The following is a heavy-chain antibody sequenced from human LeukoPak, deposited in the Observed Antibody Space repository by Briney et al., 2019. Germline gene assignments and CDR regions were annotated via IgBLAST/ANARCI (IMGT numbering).Heavy chain of an antibody. CDR2: INHSGST. V-gene: IGHV4-34*01. CDR1: GGSFSGYY. D-gene: IGHD3-10*01. CDR3: ARVWHGVTGTFDY. J-gene: IGHJ4*02. Sequence: KPSETLSLTCAVYGGSFSGYYWSWIRQPPGKGLEWIGEINHSGSTNYNPSLKSRVTISVDTSKNQFSLKLSSVTAADTAVYYCARVWHGVTGTFDYWGQGTLVTVSS.